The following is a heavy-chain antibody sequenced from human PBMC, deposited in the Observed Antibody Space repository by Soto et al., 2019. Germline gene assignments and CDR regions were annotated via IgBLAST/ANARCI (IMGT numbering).Heavy chain of an antibody. CDR3: ARAGYSYGSRYDY. V-gene: IGHV1-18*01. J-gene: IGHJ4*02. CDR2: ISAYDGKT. Sequence: ASVKVSCKTSGYTFNTYGINWVRQAPGQGLELMGWISAYDGKTTYAEKFQGRVTLTTDTSTSTAYMELSSVTAADTAVYYCARAGYSYGSRYDYWGQGTLVTVSS. D-gene: IGHD5-18*01. CDR1: GYTFNTYG.